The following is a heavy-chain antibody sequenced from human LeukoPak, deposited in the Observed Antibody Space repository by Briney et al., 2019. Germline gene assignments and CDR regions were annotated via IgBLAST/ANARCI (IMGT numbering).Heavy chain of an antibody. CDR3: ARSGGSSSLGY. V-gene: IGHV3-74*01. J-gene: IGHJ4*02. Sequence: GGSLRLSCAASGFTFSSYWMHWVRQAPGKGLVWVSHINTDGSSTTYADSVKGRLTISRDNAKDTLYLQMNSLRAEDTAVYYCARSGGSSSLGYWGQGTLVTVSS. D-gene: IGHD6-6*01. CDR2: INTDGSST. CDR1: GFTFSSYW.